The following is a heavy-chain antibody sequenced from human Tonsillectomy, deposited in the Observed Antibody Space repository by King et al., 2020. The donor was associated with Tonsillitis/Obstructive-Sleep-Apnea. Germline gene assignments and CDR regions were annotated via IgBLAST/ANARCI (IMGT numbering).Heavy chain of an antibody. J-gene: IGHJ4*02. V-gene: IGHV1-18*01. CDR1: GYTFTSYG. CDR3: ARDLLENSGSYDDYFDY. D-gene: IGHD1-26*01. Sequence: VQLVESGAEVKKPGASVKVSCKASGYTFTSYGISWVRQAPGQGLEWMGWISAYNGNTNYAQKLQGRVTMTTDTSTSTAYVELRSLRSDDTAVYYCARDLLENSGSYDDYFDYWGQGTLVTVSS. CDR2: ISAYNGNT.